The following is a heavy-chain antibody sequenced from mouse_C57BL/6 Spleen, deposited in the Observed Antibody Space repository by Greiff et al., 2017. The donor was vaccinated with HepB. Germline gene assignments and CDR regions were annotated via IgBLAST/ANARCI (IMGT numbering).Heavy chain of an antibody. CDR2: IDPENGDT. Sequence: VQLQQSGAELVRPGASVKLSCTASGFNIKDDYMHWVKQRPEQGLEWIGWIDPENGDTEYASKFQGKATITADTSSNTAYLQLSSLTSEDTAVYYCTAITTVVPYWYFDVWGTGTTVTVSS. CDR3: TAITTVVPYWYFDV. D-gene: IGHD1-1*01. CDR1: GFNIKDDY. J-gene: IGHJ1*03. V-gene: IGHV14-4*01.